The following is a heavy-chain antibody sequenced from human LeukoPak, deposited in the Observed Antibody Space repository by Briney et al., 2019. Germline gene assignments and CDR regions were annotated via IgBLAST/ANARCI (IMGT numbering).Heavy chain of an antibody. D-gene: IGHD6-13*01. V-gene: IGHV3-30*03. CDR3: ARDSLSSWSGFDY. Sequence: GRSLRLSCAAPGFTFSSNGMHWVRQAPGKGLEWVAVISYDGSNKYYADSVKGRFTISRDNAKNPLYLQMNSLRAADTAVYYCARDSLSSWSGFDYWGQGTLVTVSS. J-gene: IGHJ4*02. CDR2: ISYDGSNK. CDR1: GFTFSSNG.